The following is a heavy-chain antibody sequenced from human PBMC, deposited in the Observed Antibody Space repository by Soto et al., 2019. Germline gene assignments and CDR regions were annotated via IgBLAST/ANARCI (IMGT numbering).Heavy chain of an antibody. Sequence: SETLSLTCTVSGGSISSSSYYWGWIRQPPGKGLEWIGSINYSGSTYYNPSLKSRVTISVDTSKNQFSLKLTSVTASDTAVYYCARDKITGLFDYWGQGTLATVSS. V-gene: IGHV4-39*07. CDR3: ARDKITGLFDY. D-gene: IGHD2-8*02. CDR1: GGSISSSSYY. J-gene: IGHJ4*02. CDR2: INYSGST.